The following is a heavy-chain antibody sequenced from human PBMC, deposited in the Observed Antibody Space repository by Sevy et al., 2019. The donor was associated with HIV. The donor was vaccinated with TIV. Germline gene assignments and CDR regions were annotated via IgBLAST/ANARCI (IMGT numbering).Heavy chain of an antibody. CDR3: VREATKGTENTGDRPNYFDY. CDR2: IKQDGSEK. D-gene: IGHD7-27*01. V-gene: IGHV3-7*03. Sequence: GESLKISCAASGFTFSSYWMSWVRQAPGKGLEWVANIKQDGSEKYYVDSVKGRFTISRDNAKNSLYLQMNSLRAEDTAVYYCVREATKGTENTGDRPNYFDYWGQGTLVTVSS. CDR1: GFTFSSYW. J-gene: IGHJ4*02.